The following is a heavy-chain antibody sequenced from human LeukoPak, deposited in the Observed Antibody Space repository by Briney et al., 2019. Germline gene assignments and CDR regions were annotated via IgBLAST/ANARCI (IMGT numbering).Heavy chain of an antibody. J-gene: IGHJ4*02. D-gene: IGHD2-2*01. CDR2: IIPIFRTA. CDR1: GGTFSSYA. V-gene: IGHV1-69*13. CDR3: ARVEMWKYCSNTSCLPFDY. Sequence: GASVKLSCKASGGTFSSYAISWVRQAPGQGLEWMGGIIPIFRTANYAQKFQGRVTITADESTSTAYLELSSLRPEDTAVYYCARVEMWKYCSNTSCLPFDYWGQGTLVNGSS.